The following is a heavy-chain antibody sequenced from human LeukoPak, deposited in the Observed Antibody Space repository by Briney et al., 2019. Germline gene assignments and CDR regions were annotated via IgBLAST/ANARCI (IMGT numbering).Heavy chain of an antibody. CDR1: GFTFSNSA. V-gene: IGHV3-23*01. Sequence: GGSLRLSCAASGFTFSNSAMSWVRQAPGKGLEWVATISGSGGNTYYPGSVKGRFTISRENAKNSLYLQMNSLRAEDTAVYYCARLREGLLDYWGQGTLVTVSS. J-gene: IGHJ4*02. CDR3: ARLREGLLDY. CDR2: ISGSGGNT. D-gene: IGHD3-10*01.